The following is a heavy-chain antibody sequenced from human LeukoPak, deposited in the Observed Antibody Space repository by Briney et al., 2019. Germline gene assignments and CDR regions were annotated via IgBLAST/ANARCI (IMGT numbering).Heavy chain of an antibody. D-gene: IGHD3-22*01. CDR1: GFTFSSYS. J-gene: IGHJ4*02. CDR2: ISSSSSYI. Sequence: SGGSLRLSCAASGFTFSSYSMNWVRQAPGKGLEWVSSISSSSSYIYYADSVKGRFTISRDNAKNTLYLQMNSLRAEDTAVYYCARSYSSGYYCVGYWGQGTLVTVSS. V-gene: IGHV3-21*01. CDR3: ARSYSSGYYCVGY.